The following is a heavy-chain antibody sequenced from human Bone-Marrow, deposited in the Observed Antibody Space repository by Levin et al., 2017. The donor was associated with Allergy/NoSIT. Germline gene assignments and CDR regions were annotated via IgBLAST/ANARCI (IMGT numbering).Heavy chain of an antibody. V-gene: IGHV3-30*18. D-gene: IGHD5-18*01. CDR1: GFTFTSYG. CDR2: ISYAGGRE. J-gene: IGHJ3*02. CDR3: AKGGRGYGFAVDAFDI. Sequence: LSLTCAASGFTFTSYGMHWLRQAPGKGLEWMAVISYAGGREYYAESVKGRFTISRDNSRNTLYLQMNRLRVEDTAVYYCAKGGRGYGFAVDAFDIWGQGTMVTVSS.